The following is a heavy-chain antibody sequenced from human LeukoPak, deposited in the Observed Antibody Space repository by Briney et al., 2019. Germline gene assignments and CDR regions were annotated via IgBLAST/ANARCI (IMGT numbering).Heavy chain of an antibody. J-gene: IGHJ4*02. CDR2: ISGGGGST. D-gene: IGHD4-17*01. CDR1: GFTFSSYA. Sequence: GGSLRLSCAASGFTFSSYAMSWVRQAPGKGLEWVSAISGGGGSTYYADSVKGRFTISRDNSKNTLYPQMNSLRAEDTAVYYCAKGRDYGDPSYYFDYWGQGTLVTVSS. V-gene: IGHV3-23*01. CDR3: AKGRDYGDPSYYFDY.